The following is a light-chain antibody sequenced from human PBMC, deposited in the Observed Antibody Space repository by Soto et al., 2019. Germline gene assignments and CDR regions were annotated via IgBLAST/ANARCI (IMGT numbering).Light chain of an antibody. V-gene: IGLV1-40*01. CDR3: HSYDSSLSGYV. CDR1: SSNIGAGFD. Sequence: QPVLTQPPSVSGAPGQRVTISYTGSSSNIGAGFDVHWYQQLPGTAPKLLIYGNSIRPSGVPDRFSGSKSGTSASLAITGLQAEDEADYYCHSYDSSLSGYVFGTGTKLTVL. J-gene: IGLJ1*01. CDR2: GNS.